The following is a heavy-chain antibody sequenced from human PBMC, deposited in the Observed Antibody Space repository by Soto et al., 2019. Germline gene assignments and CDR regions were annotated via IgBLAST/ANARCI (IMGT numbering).Heavy chain of an antibody. CDR3: AIRRRLSSCDP. J-gene: IGHJ5*02. CDR2: ISAYNGNT. D-gene: IGHD6-6*01. Sequence: SEKVACKASGSTFTSYGITWVRQAPGPGLEWMGWISAYNGNTNYAQTLQGRVTMTTDTSTSTAYMELRSLRPDDTAVYYCAIRRRLSSCDPWDQGTMGTGSS. V-gene: IGHV1-18*04. CDR1: GSTFTSYG.